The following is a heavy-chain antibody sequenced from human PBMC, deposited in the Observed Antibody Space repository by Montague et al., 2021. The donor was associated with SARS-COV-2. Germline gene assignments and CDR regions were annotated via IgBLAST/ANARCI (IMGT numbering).Heavy chain of an antibody. CDR3: ARLRYYGGNSGFQGLVDY. J-gene: IGHJ4*02. D-gene: IGHD4-23*01. CDR2: IYYSGXT. V-gene: IGHV4-39*01. Sequence: SETLSLTRIVAGGSISSSSYHRGWIRQPPGKGLEWIGTIYYSGXTXYXXXXKXRVTISVDTSKNQFSLKLSSVTAADTAVYYCARLRYYGGNSGFQGLVDYWGQGALVTVSS. CDR1: GGSISSSSYH.